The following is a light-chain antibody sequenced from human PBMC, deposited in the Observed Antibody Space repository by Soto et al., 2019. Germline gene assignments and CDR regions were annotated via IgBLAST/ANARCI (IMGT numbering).Light chain of an antibody. V-gene: IGKV3-20*01. CDR1: QSVSNNF. CDR3: QQYATSPLRT. J-gene: IGKJ1*01. CDR2: GAS. Sequence: EIVLTHSPGTLSLSLGERATLSCRASQSVSNNFLAWYQQKPGQAPRLLIYGASSRATGIPDRFSGSGSGRYFTLTISRLETEDFGVYYCQQYATSPLRTLGQRAKVDIK.